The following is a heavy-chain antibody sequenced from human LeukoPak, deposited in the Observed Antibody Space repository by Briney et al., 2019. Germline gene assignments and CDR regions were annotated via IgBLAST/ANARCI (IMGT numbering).Heavy chain of an antibody. J-gene: IGHJ3*02. V-gene: IGHV4-39*01. CDR2: IYYSGST. CDR3: ARHAYPYCGGDCYSITGAFDI. Sequence: SETLSLTCTVSGGSISSSSYYWGWIRQPPGKGLEWIGSIYYSGSTYYNPSLKSRVTISVDTSKNQFSLTLSSVTAADTAVYYCARHAYPYCGGDCYSITGAFDIWGQGTMVTVSS. D-gene: IGHD2-21*02. CDR1: GGSISSSSYY.